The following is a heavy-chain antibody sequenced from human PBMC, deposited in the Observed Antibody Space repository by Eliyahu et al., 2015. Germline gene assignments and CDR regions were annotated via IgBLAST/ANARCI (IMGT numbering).Heavy chain of an antibody. D-gene: IGHD3-22*01. CDR2: NNTSGGTT. CDR1: GYTFTNYY. V-gene: IGHV1-46*03. Sequence: QVQLVQSGTEVKKPGASVKISCRSSGYTFTNYYVHWVRQAPGQGLEWMGINNTSGGTTTHAQRFQGRVIMTRDTSSSTVYMELYSLRSEDTAVYYCARGHYYDIVGLDFWGQGTLVTVSA. J-gene: IGHJ4*02. CDR3: ARGHYYDIVGLDF.